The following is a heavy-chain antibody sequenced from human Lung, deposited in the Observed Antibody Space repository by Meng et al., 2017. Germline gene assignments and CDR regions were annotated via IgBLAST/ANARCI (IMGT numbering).Heavy chain of an antibody. D-gene: IGHD1-14*01. J-gene: IGHJ4*02. CDR3: ARVGETGLTVDY. CDR2: INTNTGYP. V-gene: IGHV7-4-1*02. Sequence: QGLRVQSESELKTPGAPVKVSCKASGYTVTSYAMNWVRQAPGQGLEWMGWINTNTGYPTYAQGFTGRFGFSLDSSVSTAYLQISSLRAEDTSVYSCARVGETGLTVDYWGQGTLVTVSS. CDR1: GYTVTSYA.